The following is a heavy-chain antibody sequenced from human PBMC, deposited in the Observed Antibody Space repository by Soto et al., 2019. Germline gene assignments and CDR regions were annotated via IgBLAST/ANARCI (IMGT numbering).Heavy chain of an antibody. J-gene: IGHJ6*02. CDR1: GFTFSSYA. CDR3: ATYYYGSVSYRYYCYYGMDV. CDR2: ISGSGGST. Sequence: GGSLRLSCAASGFTFSSYAMSWVRQAPGKGLEWVSAISGSGGSTYYADSVKGRFTISRDNSKNTLYLQMNSLRAEDTAVYYCATYYYGSVSYRYYCYYGMDVWGQGTTVTVSS. D-gene: IGHD3-10*01. V-gene: IGHV3-23*01.